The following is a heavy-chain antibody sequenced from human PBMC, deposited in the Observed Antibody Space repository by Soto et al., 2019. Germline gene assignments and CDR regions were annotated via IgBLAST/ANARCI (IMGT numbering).Heavy chain of an antibody. J-gene: IGHJ6*02. CDR2: IYHSGST. CDR3: ARGDDPHFYYGMAV. Sequence: QVQLQESGPGLVKPSGTLSLTCAVSGGSMSSGYWWSWVRQPPGKGLEWIGEIYHSGSTNYNPSLKSRVTISVDKSKNQFSLKLSSVTAAATAVYYCARGDDPHFYYGMAVWGQGTTVTVSS. CDR1: GGSMSSGYW. D-gene: IGHD1-1*01. V-gene: IGHV4-4*02.